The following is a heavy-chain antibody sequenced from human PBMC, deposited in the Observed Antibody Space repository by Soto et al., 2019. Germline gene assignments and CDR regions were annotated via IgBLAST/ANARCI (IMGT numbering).Heavy chain of an antibody. CDR3: TRDPGIAAPGRGLGDY. CDR1: GYTFSTYG. D-gene: IGHD6-25*01. CDR2: IDTYIGNT. Sequence: QIQLVQSGAEVKKPGASVKVSCKASGYTFSTYGISWVRQAPGQGLEWMGWIDTYIGNTKSAQQFQDRVTMTTDTSTSTAYMGLRSLRSDDTALYYCTRDPGIAAPGRGLGDYWGQGTLVTVSS. J-gene: IGHJ4*02. V-gene: IGHV1-18*01.